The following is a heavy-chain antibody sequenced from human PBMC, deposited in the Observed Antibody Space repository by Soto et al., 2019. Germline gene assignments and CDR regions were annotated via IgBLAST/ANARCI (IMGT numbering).Heavy chain of an antibody. CDR2: SSYSGRT. V-gene: IGHV4-59*01. Sequence: QVQLQESGPGLVKPSETLSLICSVSGDSISGYYWSWIRQPPGKGLEWIVYSSYSGRTNYTPSLRSGATISVDTSKNLISLGLSSVTAADTAVYYCAREEDDSNGDYYGMDVWGQGTTVTVSS. D-gene: IGHD3-22*01. J-gene: IGHJ6*02. CDR3: AREEDDSNGDYYGMDV. CDR1: GDSISGYY.